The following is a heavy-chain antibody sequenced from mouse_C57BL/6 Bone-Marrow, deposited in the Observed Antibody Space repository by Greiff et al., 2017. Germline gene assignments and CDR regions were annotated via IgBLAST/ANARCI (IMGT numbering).Heavy chain of an antibody. Sequence: QVQLKESGPGLVQPSQSLSITCTVSGFSLTSYGVHWVRQSPGKGLEWLGVIWRGGSTDYNAAFMSRLSITKDNSKSQVFFKMNSLQADDTAIYYCAKSGSSHYYAMDYWGQGTSVTVSS. V-gene: IGHV2-5*01. J-gene: IGHJ4*01. D-gene: IGHD1-1*01. CDR2: IWRGGST. CDR3: AKSGSSHYYAMDY. CDR1: GFSLTSYG.